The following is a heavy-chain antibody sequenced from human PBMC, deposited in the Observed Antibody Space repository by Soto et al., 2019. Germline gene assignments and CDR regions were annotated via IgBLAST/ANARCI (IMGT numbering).Heavy chain of an antibody. Sequence: SETLSLTCAVYGGSFSGYYWSWIRQPPGKGLEWIGEINHSGSTNYNPSLKSRVTISVDTSKNQFSLKLSSVTAADTAVYYCARGFRGYYYYMDVWGKGTTVTVSS. J-gene: IGHJ6*03. CDR3: ARGFRGYYYYMDV. CDR2: INHSGST. CDR1: GGSFSGYY. D-gene: IGHD3-16*01. V-gene: IGHV4-34*01.